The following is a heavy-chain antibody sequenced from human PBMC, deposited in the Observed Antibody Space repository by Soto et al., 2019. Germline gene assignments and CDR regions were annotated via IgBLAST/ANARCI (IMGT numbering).Heavy chain of an antibody. V-gene: IGHV3-7*05. CDR3: ARLRFILTERDFDS. J-gene: IGHJ4*02. CDR1: GFTFTSYW. CDR2: IKQDGTSK. Sequence: VQLVESGGGLVQPGGSLRLSCEASGFTFTSYWMSWVRQAPGKGLEWVANIKQDGTSKYYADSVKGRFTVSRDNAKSSLHLQMDSLRDDDTAVYRCARLRFILTERDFDSWGQGTLVTVSS. D-gene: IGHD3-16*01.